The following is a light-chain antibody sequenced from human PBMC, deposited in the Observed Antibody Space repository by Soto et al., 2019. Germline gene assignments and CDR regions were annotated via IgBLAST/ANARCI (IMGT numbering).Light chain of an antibody. CDR1: SSNIGAGYD. J-gene: IGLJ2*01. CDR3: QSYDTSLSGPVV. Sequence: QSVLTQPPSVSGAPGQRVTISCTGSSSNIGAGYDVHWYQQVPGTAPKLLIYGNTNRPSGVPDRFSGSKSGTSASLAITGLQAEDEADYYCQSYDTSLSGPVVFGGGTQLTDL. V-gene: IGLV1-40*01. CDR2: GNT.